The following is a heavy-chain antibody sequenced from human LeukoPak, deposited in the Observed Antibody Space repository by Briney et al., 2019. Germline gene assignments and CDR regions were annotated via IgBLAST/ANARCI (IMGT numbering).Heavy chain of an antibody. Sequence: GGSLRLSCAASGFIVTNNYMTWVRLAPGKGLEWISVIYTGESTYYADSVKGRFTISRDNSKNTLYLQMSSLRAEDTGIYYCARDGYSHNNYNYGMDVWGQGTTVTVSS. V-gene: IGHV3-66*01. CDR2: IYTGEST. D-gene: IGHD5-24*01. CDR1: GFIVTNNY. J-gene: IGHJ6*02. CDR3: ARDGYSHNNYNYGMDV.